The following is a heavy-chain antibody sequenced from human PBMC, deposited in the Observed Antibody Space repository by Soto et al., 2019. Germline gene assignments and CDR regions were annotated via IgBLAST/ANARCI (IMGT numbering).Heavy chain of an antibody. CDR2: MNPNSGNT. Sequence: ASVRVSCKGSGCTVTRYIINGVGQATGQGLEWVGWMNPNSGNTGDGQKFQGRVTMTRNTSISTAYMELSSLRSEDTAVYYCARMGGEGWPLDAFDIWGQGTMVTVSS. D-gene: IGHD3-10*01. CDR1: GCTVTRYI. V-gene: IGHV1-8*01. J-gene: IGHJ3*02. CDR3: ARMGGEGWPLDAFDI.